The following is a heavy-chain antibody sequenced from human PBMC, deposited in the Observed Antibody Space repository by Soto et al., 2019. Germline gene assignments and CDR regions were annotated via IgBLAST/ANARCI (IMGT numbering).Heavy chain of an antibody. J-gene: IGHJ6*02. CDR2: IYYSGST. CDR3: ARAGFDVLVGDV. CDR1: GGSISSGGYY. D-gene: IGHD2-8*02. Sequence: PSETLSLTCTVSGGSISSGGYYWSWIRQNPGKGLEWIGYIYYSGSTYYNPSLKSRVTISVDTSKNQFSLKLSSVTAADTAVYYCARAGFDVLVGDVWGQGTTVTVSS. V-gene: IGHV4-31*03.